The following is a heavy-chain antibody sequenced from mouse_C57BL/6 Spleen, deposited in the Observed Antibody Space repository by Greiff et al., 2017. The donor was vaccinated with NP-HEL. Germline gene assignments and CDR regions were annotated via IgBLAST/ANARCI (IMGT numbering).Heavy chain of an antibody. J-gene: IGHJ4*01. D-gene: IGHD2-14*01. Sequence: EVQVVESGGGLVKPGGSLKLSCAASGFTFSSYAMSWVRQTPEQRLEWVATISDGGSYTYYPDNVKGRFTISRDNAKNNLYLQMSHLKSEDTAMYYCAREYDDYAMDYWGQGTSVTVSS. V-gene: IGHV5-4*01. CDR3: AREYDDYAMDY. CDR2: ISDGGSYT. CDR1: GFTFSSYA.